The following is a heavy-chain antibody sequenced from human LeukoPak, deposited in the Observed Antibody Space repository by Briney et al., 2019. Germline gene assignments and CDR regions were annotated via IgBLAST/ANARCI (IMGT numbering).Heavy chain of an antibody. CDR3: ARVGPTYSSLRPNWFDP. D-gene: IGHD6-13*01. CDR2: ISAYNGNT. Sequence: ASVKVSCKASGYTFTSYGISWVRQAPGQGLEWMGWISAYNGNTNYAQKLQGRVTMTTDASTSTAYMELRGLRSDDTAVYYCARVGPTYSSLRPNWFDPWGQGTLVTVSS. J-gene: IGHJ5*02. CDR1: GYTFTSYG. V-gene: IGHV1-18*04.